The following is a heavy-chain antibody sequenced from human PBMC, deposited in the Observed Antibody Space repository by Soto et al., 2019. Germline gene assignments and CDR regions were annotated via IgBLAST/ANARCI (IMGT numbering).Heavy chain of an antibody. CDR2: ISGYNADT. CDR1: GYTFSNYG. V-gene: IGHV1-18*01. CDR3: AMDTLDRTYLDG. J-gene: IGHJ4*02. D-gene: IGHD6-6*01. Sequence: QVQLVQSGAEVKKPGASVKVSCKASGYTFSNYGITWVRQAPGQGLEGMGWISGYNADTNLAQRLQGRVTMTTDRSTGTAYMELKSLRSEDTAVDFCAMDTLDRTYLDGGGQGTLVTVTS.